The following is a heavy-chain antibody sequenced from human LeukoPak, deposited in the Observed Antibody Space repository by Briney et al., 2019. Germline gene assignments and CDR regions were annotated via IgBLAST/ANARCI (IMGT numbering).Heavy chain of an antibody. CDR3: ARGGLDESFQY. Sequence: GGSLRLSCAASGFTFSSHGMSWVRQAPGKGLQWVSAISGSGGTTNYADSVKGRFTISRDNSKNTLYLQMNSLRAEDTAVYYCARGGLDESFQYWGQGTLVTVST. CDR2: ISGSGGTT. CDR1: GFTFSSHG. V-gene: IGHV3-23*01. J-gene: IGHJ1*01. D-gene: IGHD6-25*01.